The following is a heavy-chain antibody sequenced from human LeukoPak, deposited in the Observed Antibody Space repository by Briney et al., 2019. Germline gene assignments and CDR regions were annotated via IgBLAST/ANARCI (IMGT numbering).Heavy chain of an antibody. CDR3: ARVGYYYGSGSYPHHDAFDI. J-gene: IGHJ3*02. CDR2: IKQDGSEK. D-gene: IGHD3-10*01. Sequence: GGSLRLSCAASGFTFSSYWMSWVRQAPGKGLEWVANIKQDGSEKYYVDSVKGRFTISRDNAKNSLYLQMNSLRAEDTAVYYCARVGYYYGSGSYPHHDAFDIWGQGTMVTVSS. V-gene: IGHV3-7*01. CDR1: GFTFSSYW.